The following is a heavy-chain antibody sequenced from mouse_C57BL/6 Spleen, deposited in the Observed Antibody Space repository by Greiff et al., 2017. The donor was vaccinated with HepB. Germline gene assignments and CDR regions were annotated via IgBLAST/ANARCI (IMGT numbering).Heavy chain of an antibody. D-gene: IGHD1-1*01. Sequence: SVTLSFPSPFSPFPFSFLYFLHHLPLHFLYFILYILPLSVSTNYNEKFKGKATFTADTSSNTAYMQLSSLTTEDSAIYYCARCGTTVVEGGPWFAYWGQGTLVTVSA. CDR2: ILPLSVST. CDR3: ARCGTTVVEGGPWFAY. V-gene: IGHV1-9*01. J-gene: IGHJ3*01. CDR1: FSPFPFSF.